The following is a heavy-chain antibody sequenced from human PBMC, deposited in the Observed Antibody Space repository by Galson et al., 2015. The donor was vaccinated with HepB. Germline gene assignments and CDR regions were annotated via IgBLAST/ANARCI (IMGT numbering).Heavy chain of an antibody. V-gene: IGHV1-69*13. CDR1: GGTFSSYA. Sequence: SVKVSCKASGGTFSSYAISWVRQAPGQGLEWMGGIIPIFGTANYAQKFQGRVTITADESTSTAYMELSSLRSEDTAVYYCARDPPSGYYGMDVWGQGTTVTVSS. J-gene: IGHJ6*02. D-gene: IGHD3-10*01. CDR2: IIPIFGTA. CDR3: ARDPPSGYYGMDV.